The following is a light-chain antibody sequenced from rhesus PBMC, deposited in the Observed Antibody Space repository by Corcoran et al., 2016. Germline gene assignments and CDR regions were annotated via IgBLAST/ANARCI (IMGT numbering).Light chain of an antibody. CDR3: QQYNNSPLT. V-gene: IGKV1-66*01. CDR2: YAS. Sequence: DIQMTQSPSSLSAPVGDTVTITCRASQGINNYLSWYQQKPGKAPKPLLYYASSMETGVPSRFSGSGSGTDYTLTNSSLPPEYIATYYCQQYNNSPLTFGWGTKVEFK. CDR1: QGINNY. J-gene: IGKJ4*01.